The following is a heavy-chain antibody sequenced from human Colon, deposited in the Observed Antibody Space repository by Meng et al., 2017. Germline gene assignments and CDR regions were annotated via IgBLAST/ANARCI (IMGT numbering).Heavy chain of an antibody. CDR3: AKDPRGHYYDSSGPGFDP. CDR1: GFTFSSYA. V-gene: IGHV3-23*01. D-gene: IGHD3-22*01. CDR2: ISGSGGST. Sequence: GESLKISCAASGFTFSSYAMSWVRQAPGKGLEWVSAISGSGGSTYYADSVKVRFTISRDNSKNTLYLQMNSLRAEDTAVYYCAKDPRGHYYDSSGPGFDPWGQGTLVTVSS. J-gene: IGHJ5*02.